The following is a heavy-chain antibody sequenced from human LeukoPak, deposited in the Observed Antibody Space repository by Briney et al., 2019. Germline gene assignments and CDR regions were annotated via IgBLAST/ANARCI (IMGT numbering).Heavy chain of an antibody. D-gene: IGHD1-26*01. CDR3: ANQYSGSYWDYFDY. V-gene: IGHV3-23*01. Sequence: TGGSLRLSCAASGFTLSSYAMSWVRQAPGKGLEWVSGISGSGGSTKYADSVKGRFTISRDNSKNTLYLQMNGLRAEDTAVYYCANQYSGSYWDYFDYWGQGTLVTVSS. J-gene: IGHJ4*02. CDR1: GFTLSSYA. CDR2: ISGSGGST.